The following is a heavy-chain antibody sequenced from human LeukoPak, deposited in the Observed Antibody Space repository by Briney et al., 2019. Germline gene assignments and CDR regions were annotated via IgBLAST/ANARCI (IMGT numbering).Heavy chain of an antibody. CDR1: GFTFSSYS. J-gene: IGHJ4*02. CDR2: ISSSSSYI. CDR3: ARRRCSGGSCYSDY. Sequence: GGSLRLSCAASGFTFSSYSTNWVRQAPGKGLEWVSSISSSSSYIYYADSMKGRFTISRDNAKNSLYLQMNSLRAEDTAVYYCARRRCSGGSCYSDYWGQGTLVTVSS. V-gene: IGHV3-21*01. D-gene: IGHD2-15*01.